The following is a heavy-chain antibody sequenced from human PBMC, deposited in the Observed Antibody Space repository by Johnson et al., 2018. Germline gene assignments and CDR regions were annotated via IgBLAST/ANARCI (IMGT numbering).Heavy chain of an antibody. CDR1: GFTFSSYG. Sequence: VQLVESGGGVVQPGRSLRLSCAASGFTFSSYGMHWVHQAPGKGLEWVSAISGSGGSTYYADPVKGRFTLSRDNSTNELYLQMNSLRAEDTAVYDCAEDDHQQLGRPDFQHWGQGTLVNVSS. J-gene: IGHJ1*01. CDR3: AEDDHQQLGRPDFQH. V-gene: IGHV3-23*04. D-gene: IGHD6-13*01. CDR2: ISGSGGST.